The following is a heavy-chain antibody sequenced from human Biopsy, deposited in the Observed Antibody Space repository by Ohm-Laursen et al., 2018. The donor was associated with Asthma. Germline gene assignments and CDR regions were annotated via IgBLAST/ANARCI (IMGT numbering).Heavy chain of an antibody. CDR2: IYWDDDK. J-gene: IGHJ4*02. D-gene: IGHD1-26*01. CDR3: VHTLVGLKAFDF. V-gene: IGHV2-5*02. CDR1: GFSLSTSGGG. Sequence: TQTLTLTSTFSGFSLSTSGGGVGWIRQPPGKALEWLGNIYWDDDKRYSPSLQSRLTITRDPPKDQVVLTMTNMGPVDTGTYYCVHTLVGLKAFDFWGQGTLVTVSS.